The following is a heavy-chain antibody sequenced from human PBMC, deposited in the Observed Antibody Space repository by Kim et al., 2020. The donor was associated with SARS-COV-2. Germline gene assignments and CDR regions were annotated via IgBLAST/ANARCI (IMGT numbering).Heavy chain of an antibody. Sequence: ASVKVSCKASGYTFTSYAMHWVRQAPGQRLEWMGWINAGNGNTKYSQKFQGRVTITRDTSASTAYMELSSLRSEDTAVYYCASYDSSGYYCDYWGQGTLVTVSS. CDR3: ASYDSSGYYCDY. J-gene: IGHJ4*02. V-gene: IGHV1-3*01. D-gene: IGHD3-22*01. CDR1: GYTFTSYA. CDR2: INAGNGNT.